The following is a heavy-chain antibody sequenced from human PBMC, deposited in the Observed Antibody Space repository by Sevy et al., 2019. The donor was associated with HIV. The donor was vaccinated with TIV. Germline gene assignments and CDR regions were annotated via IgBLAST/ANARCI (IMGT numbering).Heavy chain of an antibody. CDR1: GGSISSSSYY. D-gene: IGHD5-12*01. Sequence: SETLSLTCTVSGGSISSSSYYWGWIRQPPGKGLEWIGSIYYSGSTYYNPSLKSRVTISVDTSKNQFSLKLSSVTAAVTAVYYCARLPVEMATITGAFDIWGQGTMVTVSS. V-gene: IGHV4-39*01. J-gene: IGHJ3*02. CDR3: ARLPVEMATITGAFDI. CDR2: IYYSGST.